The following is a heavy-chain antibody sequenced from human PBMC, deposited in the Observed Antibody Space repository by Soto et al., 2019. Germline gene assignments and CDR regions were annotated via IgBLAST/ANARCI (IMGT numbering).Heavy chain of an antibody. J-gene: IGHJ4*02. CDR1: GFSFHTYA. CDR2: LSGSGGST. CDR3: AKDLRDWGFFDY. D-gene: IGHD3-16*01. Sequence: VQLLESGGGLVQPGGSLRLSCAASGFSFHTYAMGWVRQAPGKGLEWVSSLSGSGGSTNYADSVKGRFTISRDNSKDTLYLQMNNLIAEDTAMYYCAKDLRDWGFFDYWGLGTLVTVSS. V-gene: IGHV3-23*01.